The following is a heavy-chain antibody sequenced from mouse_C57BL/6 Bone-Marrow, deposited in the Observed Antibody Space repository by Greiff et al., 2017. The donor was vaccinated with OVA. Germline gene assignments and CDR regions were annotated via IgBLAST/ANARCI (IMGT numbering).Heavy chain of an antibody. V-gene: IGHV7-3*01. CDR3: ASLVASYWYFDV. Sequence: EVQVVESGGGLVQPGGSLSLSCAASGFTFTDYYMSWVRQPPGKALEWLGFIRNKANGYTTEYSASVKGRFTISGDNSQSILYLQMNALRAEDSATYYCASLVASYWYFDVWGTGTTVTVSS. J-gene: IGHJ1*03. CDR2: IRNKANGYTT. D-gene: IGHD1-1*01. CDR1: GFTFTDYY.